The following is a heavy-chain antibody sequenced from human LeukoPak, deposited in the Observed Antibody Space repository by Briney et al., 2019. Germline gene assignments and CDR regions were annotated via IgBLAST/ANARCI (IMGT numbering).Heavy chain of an antibody. CDR2: LYSDGGT. J-gene: IGHJ4*02. D-gene: IGHD3-22*01. V-gene: IGHV3-66*01. Sequence: GGSLRLSCTASGFSVTTSYMSWIRQAPGKGLEWVSVLYSDGGTVYAGSVKGRFTISRDDSKNTLNLQMNNLRAEDTAVYYCARDVKDSSGYYFGDDWGQGTLVTVSS. CDR3: ARDVKDSSGYYFGDD. CDR1: GFSVTTSY.